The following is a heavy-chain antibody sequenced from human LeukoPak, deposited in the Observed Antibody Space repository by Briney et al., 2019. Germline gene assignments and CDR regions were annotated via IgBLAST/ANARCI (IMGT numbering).Heavy chain of an antibody. CDR3: TRDIDDVLTGDDAFDV. V-gene: IGHV3-21*03. CDR2: ITSSGSSM. CDR1: GFTFSGYS. D-gene: IGHD3-9*01. Sequence: GGSLRLSCAASGFTFSGYSLNWVRQAPGKGLEWVSSITSSGSSMYYADSVKGRFTISRDNAESSMYLQKNSLRVDGTGLYYCTRDIDDVLTGDDAFDVWGQGTVVTVSS. J-gene: IGHJ3*01.